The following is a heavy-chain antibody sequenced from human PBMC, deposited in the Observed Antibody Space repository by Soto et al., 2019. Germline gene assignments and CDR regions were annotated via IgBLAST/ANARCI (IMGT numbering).Heavy chain of an antibody. CDR1: GYTFTSYG. CDR3: ARFVAAAGRGGWFDP. CDR2: ISAYNGNT. V-gene: IGHV1-18*04. J-gene: IGHJ5*02. Sequence: ASVKVTCKASGYTFTSYGISWVRQAPGQGLEWMGWISAYNGNTNYAQKLQGRVTMTTDTSTSTAYMELRSLRSDDTAVYYCARFVAAAGRGGWFDPWGQGTLVTVSS. D-gene: IGHD6-13*01.